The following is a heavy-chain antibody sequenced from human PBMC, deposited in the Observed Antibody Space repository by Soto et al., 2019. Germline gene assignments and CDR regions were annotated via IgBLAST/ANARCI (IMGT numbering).Heavy chain of an antibody. Sequence: EVQLVESGGGLVQPGGSLRLSCAASGFTFSSYWMHWVRQAPGKGLVWVSRINSDASSTSYADSVKGRFTISRDNAKNTLYLQMNSLRAEDTAVYYCARVYDFWECFDPRGQGHLVTVSS. CDR2: INSDASST. CDR3: ARVYDFWECFDP. J-gene: IGHJ5*02. CDR1: GFTFSSYW. D-gene: IGHD3-3*01. V-gene: IGHV3-74*01.